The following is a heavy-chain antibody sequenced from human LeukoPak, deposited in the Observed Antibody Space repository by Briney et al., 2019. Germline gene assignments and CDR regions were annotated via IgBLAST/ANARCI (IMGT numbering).Heavy chain of an antibody. V-gene: IGHV4-59*01. CDR1: GGSISSYY. D-gene: IGHD6-13*01. CDR3: ARGDSSSWSFDY. J-gene: IGHJ4*02. CDR2: IYYSGST. Sequence: SETLSLTCTVSGGSISSYYWSWIRQPPGKGLEWIGYIYYSGSTNYNPSLKSRVTISVDTSKNQFSLKLSSVTAADTAVYYCARGDSSSWSFDYWGQGTLVTVSS.